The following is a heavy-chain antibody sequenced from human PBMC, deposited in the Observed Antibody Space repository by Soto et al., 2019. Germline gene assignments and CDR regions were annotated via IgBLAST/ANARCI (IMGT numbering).Heavy chain of an antibody. Sequence: QVQLVQSGAEVKKPVSSVKVSCKASGGTFSSYPVAWVRQAPGQGLEWMGGIIPIFGKVNSAQKFQGRVTITADESTSTAYMELSSLTSEATAVYYCARPRTVETTKGYDYWGQGTLVTVSS. D-gene: IGHD1-1*01. V-gene: IGHV1-69*01. CDR2: IIPIFGKV. CDR3: ARPRTVETTKGYDY. CDR1: GGTFSSYP. J-gene: IGHJ4*02.